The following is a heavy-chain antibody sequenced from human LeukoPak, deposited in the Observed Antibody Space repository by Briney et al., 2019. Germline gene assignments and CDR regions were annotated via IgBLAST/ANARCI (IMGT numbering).Heavy chain of an antibody. J-gene: IGHJ3*02. Sequence: SETLSLTCTVSGGSISRYYWNWIRQPPGKGLEWIGYIYYSGSTNYNPSLKSRVTISVDTSKNQFSLKLRSVTAADTALYYCARSELSCSGGSCPTRYAFDIWGQGTVVTASS. CDR1: GGSISRYY. CDR2: IYYSGST. V-gene: IGHV4-59*08. CDR3: ARSELSCSGGSCPTRYAFDI. D-gene: IGHD2-15*01.